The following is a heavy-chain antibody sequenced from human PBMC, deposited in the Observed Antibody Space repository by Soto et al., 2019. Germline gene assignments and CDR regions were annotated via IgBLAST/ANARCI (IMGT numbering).Heavy chain of an antibody. J-gene: IGHJ4*02. CDR1: GFTFNSYA. V-gene: IGHV3-64D*08. Sequence: GGSLRLSCSASGFTFNSYAMHWVRQAPGKGLEYVSGISSNGGSTYYADSVTGRFIISRDNSMNTLYLQMSSLRVEDTAVYYCAKDRTSKTRAFDYWGQGNLVTASS. CDR3: AKDRTSKTRAFDY. CDR2: ISSNGGST.